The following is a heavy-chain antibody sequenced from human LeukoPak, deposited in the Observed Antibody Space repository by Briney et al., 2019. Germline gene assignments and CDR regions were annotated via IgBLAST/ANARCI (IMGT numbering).Heavy chain of an antibody. Sequence: PSETLSLTCTVSGGSINRGSHYWGWIRQPPGKGLEWIGSIYYSGSTSGSTYYNPSLKSRVTISVDTSKNQFSLKLSSVTAADTAVYYCARIRFDSAAFDIWGQGTMVTVSS. CDR2: IYYSGSTSGST. CDR1: GGSINRGSHY. J-gene: IGHJ3*02. D-gene: IGHD3-9*01. V-gene: IGHV4-39*07. CDR3: ARIRFDSAAFDI.